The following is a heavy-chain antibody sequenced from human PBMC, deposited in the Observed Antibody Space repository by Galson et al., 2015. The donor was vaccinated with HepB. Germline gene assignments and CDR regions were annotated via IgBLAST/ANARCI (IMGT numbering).Heavy chain of an antibody. D-gene: IGHD6-6*01. Sequence: SVKVSCKASGYTFTAYYIHWVRQAPGQGLEWMGWINPNTGGTNYAQKFKGRVTMTRDMSISTANMELNSLKSDDTAVYYCARDRPLDDWGQGTLVTVSS. J-gene: IGHJ4*02. CDR2: INPNTGGT. V-gene: IGHV1-2*02. CDR3: ARDRPLDD. CDR1: GYTFTAYY.